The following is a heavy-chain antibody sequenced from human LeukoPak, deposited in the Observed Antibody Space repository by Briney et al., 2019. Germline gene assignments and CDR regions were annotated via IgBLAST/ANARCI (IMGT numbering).Heavy chain of an antibody. D-gene: IGHD3-10*02. V-gene: IGHV3-20*04. CDR3: ARDMLLEDAFDI. J-gene: IGHJ3*02. Sequence: GGSLRLSCAVSGFTFDDHAINWVRQAPGKGLDWVANINLNGGSTGYGDSVKGRFTISRDNTKHSVFLQMHSLRGDDTALYYCARDMLLEDAFDIWGQGTMVIVSS. CDR1: GFTFDDHA. CDR2: INLNGGST.